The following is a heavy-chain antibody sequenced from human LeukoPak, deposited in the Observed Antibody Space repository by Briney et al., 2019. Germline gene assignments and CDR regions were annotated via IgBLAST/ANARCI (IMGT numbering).Heavy chain of an antibody. V-gene: IGHV3-30*04. CDR3: ARDNGIAAAGLDY. J-gene: IGHJ4*02. CDR2: ISYDGSNK. Sequence: GGSLRLSCAASGFTFSSYAMHWVRQAPGKGLEWVAVISYDGSNKYYADSVKGRFTISRDNSKNTLYLQMNSLRAEDTAVYYCARDNGIAAAGLDYWGQGTLDTVSS. D-gene: IGHD6-13*01. CDR1: GFTFSSYA.